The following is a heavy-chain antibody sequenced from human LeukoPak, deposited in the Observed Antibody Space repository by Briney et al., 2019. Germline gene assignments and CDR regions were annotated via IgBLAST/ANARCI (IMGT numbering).Heavy chain of an antibody. CDR2: INHSGST. CDR3: ARHLGYYDSSGYYQSYNWFDP. Sequence: SETLSLTCAVYGGSFRSYYWNWIRQPPGKGLEWIGEINHSGSTNYNPSLKSRVTVSADTSKNQFSLKLSSVTAADTAVYYCARHLGYYDSSGYYQSYNWFDPWGQGTLVTVSS. D-gene: IGHD3-22*01. J-gene: IGHJ5*02. CDR1: GGSFRSYY. V-gene: IGHV4-34*01.